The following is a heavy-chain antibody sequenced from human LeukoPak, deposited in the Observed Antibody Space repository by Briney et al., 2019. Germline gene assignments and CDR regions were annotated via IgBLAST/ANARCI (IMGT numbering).Heavy chain of an antibody. D-gene: IGHD1-26*01. CDR3: VRQQTPHGNFDY. V-gene: IGHV3-13*01. J-gene: IGHJ4*02. CDR1: GFTFSSYA. CDR2: IGTAGDT. Sequence: GGSLRLSCATSGFTFSSYAMHWVRQATGKGLEWVSAIGTAGDTFYPGSVKGRFTISRENPKNSLSLQMNSLRAEDTAVYYCVRQQTPHGNFDYWGQGTLVTVSS.